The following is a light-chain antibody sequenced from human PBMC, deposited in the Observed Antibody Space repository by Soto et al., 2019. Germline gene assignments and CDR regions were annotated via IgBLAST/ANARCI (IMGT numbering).Light chain of an antibody. J-gene: IGKJ1*01. CDR1: QSVSSN. CDR3: QQYNNWPRT. CDR2: GAS. V-gene: IGKV3-15*01. Sequence: EIVMTQSLATLSESPGERATLSCRASQSVSSNLAWYQQKPGQAPRLLIYGASTRATGIPARFSGSGSGTEFTLTISNLQSEDFAVYYCQQYNNWPRTFGQGTKVDIK.